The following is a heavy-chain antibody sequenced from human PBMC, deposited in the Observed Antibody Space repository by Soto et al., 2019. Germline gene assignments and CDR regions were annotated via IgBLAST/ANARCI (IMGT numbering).Heavy chain of an antibody. J-gene: IGHJ4*02. CDR3: ARDDRTGGFDF. Sequence: SETLSLTCTVSGDSISGFYWSWIRQPPGKGLEWIGYISYIGSTNYNPSLQSRVTISADTSKNQFSLKLSSVTAADTAVYYCARDDRTGGFDFWGRGTLVTVSS. V-gene: IGHV4-59*01. CDR2: ISYIGST. D-gene: IGHD1-1*01. CDR1: GDSISGFY.